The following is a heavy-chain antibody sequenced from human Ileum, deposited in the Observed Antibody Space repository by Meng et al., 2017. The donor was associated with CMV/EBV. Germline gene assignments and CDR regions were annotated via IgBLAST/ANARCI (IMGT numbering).Heavy chain of an antibody. Sequence: SETLSLTCGVSGASVSSNKWWSWVRQSPGKGLEWIGEILQSGHTNYNPSLKGRVTISVDTSKNQFSLKLSSVTAADTAVYYCARGPWNIVVVPVGPGWFDPWGQGTLVTVSS. V-gene: IGHV4-4*02. CDR2: ILQSGHT. D-gene: IGHD2-2*01. J-gene: IGHJ5*02. CDR3: ARGPWNIVVVPVGPGWFDP. CDR1: GASVSSNKW.